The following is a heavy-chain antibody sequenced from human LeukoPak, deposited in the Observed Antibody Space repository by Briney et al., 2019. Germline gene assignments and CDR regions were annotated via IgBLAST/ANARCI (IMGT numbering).Heavy chain of an antibody. D-gene: IGHD2-2*01. Sequence: SETLSLTCAVYGGSFSGYYWSWIRQPPGKGLEWIGEINHSGSTNYNPSLKSRVTISVDTSKNQFSLKLSSVTAADTAVYYCARDNPSTIVVVPAGWFDPWGQGTLVTVSS. CDR2: INHSGST. J-gene: IGHJ5*02. CDR3: ARDNPSTIVVVPAGWFDP. V-gene: IGHV4-34*01. CDR1: GGSFSGYY.